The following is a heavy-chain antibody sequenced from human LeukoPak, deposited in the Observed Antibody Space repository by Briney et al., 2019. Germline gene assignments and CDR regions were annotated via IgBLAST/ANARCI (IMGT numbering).Heavy chain of an antibody. CDR2: ISYDGSNK. D-gene: IGHD3-22*01. CDR3: AREFVESYDSSGYFPNFDY. CDR1: GFTFSSYD. V-gene: IGHV3-30-3*01. Sequence: GGSLRLSCAASGFTFSSYDMHWVRQAPGKGLEWVAVISYDGSNKYYADSVKGRFTISRDNSKNTLYLQMNSLRAEDTAVYYCAREFVESYDSSGYFPNFDYWGQGTLVTVSS. J-gene: IGHJ4*02.